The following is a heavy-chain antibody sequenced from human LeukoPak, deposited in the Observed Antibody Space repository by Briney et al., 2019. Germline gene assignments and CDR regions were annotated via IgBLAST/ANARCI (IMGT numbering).Heavy chain of an antibody. Sequence: PGGSLRLSCAASGFTFSSYWMSWVRQAPGKGLEWVANIKQDGSEKYYVDSVKGRFTISRDNAKNSLYLQMNSLRAEDTAVYYCARDKAVTMVRGVPFRRDYMDVRGKGTTVTVSS. J-gene: IGHJ6*03. V-gene: IGHV3-7*01. CDR3: ARDKAVTMVRGVPFRRDYMDV. D-gene: IGHD3-10*01. CDR1: GFTFSSYW. CDR2: IKQDGSEK.